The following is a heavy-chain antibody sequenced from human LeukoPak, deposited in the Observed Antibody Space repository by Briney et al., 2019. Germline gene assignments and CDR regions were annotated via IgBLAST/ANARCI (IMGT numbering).Heavy chain of an antibody. CDR2: VSRSGQS. Sequence: SETLSLTCSVSGDSPVGYYWGWIRQSPGRAPEWLAYVSRSGQSDYNSSLRGRVTVSLDRSKTQVSLRLRSLTAADTAIYYCASGKYYYDDSASVNRASRTAFHIWAQGTMVLVSS. CDR1: GDSPVGYY. CDR3: ASGKYYYDDSASVNRASRTAFHI. D-gene: IGHD3-22*01. V-gene: IGHV4-59*12. J-gene: IGHJ3*02.